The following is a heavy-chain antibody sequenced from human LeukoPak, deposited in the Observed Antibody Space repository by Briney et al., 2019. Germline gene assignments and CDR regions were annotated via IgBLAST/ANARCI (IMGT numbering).Heavy chain of an antibody. J-gene: IGHJ5*02. V-gene: IGHV1-18*01. CDR3: AREETYYYDSSGLGWFDP. D-gene: IGHD3-22*01. Sequence: ASVKVSCKASGYTFTSYGISWVRQAPGQGLEWMGWISAYNGNTNYAQKLQGRVTMTTDTSTSTAYMELRSLRSDDTAVYYCAREETYYYDSSGLGWFDPWGQGTLVTVSS. CDR2: ISAYNGNT. CDR1: GYTFTSYG.